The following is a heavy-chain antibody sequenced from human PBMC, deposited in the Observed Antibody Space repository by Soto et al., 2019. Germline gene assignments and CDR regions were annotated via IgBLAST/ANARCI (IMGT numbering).Heavy chain of an antibody. CDR1: ALSMSSGGYR. V-gene: IGHV4-31*03. D-gene: IGHD3-3*01. CDR3: ARAAVQYCSGYYILAY. Sequence: QVQLQESGPGLVTPSQTLSLTCTVSALSMSSGGYRWNWIRQHPGKALEWIGNIYYSGSPYYNPSLKSRFTISVEPSKNQFSLELNSLTAADMAVYYGARAAVQYCSGYYILAYWGQGSLVTVSS. J-gene: IGHJ4*02. CDR2: IYYSGSP.